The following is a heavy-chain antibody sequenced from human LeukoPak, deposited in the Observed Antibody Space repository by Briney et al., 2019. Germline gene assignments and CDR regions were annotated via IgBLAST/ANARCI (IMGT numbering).Heavy chain of an antibody. V-gene: IGHV3-21*04. J-gene: IGHJ4*02. D-gene: IGHD1-1*01. CDR3: ARDPRVRYLDY. CDR2: VSSSSSSI. CDR1: GFTFRDYG. Sequence: GGSLRLSCAASGFTFRDYGMNWVRQAPGKGLEWVSYVSSSSSSINYADSVKGRFTISRDNAQNSLYLQMNSLRAEDTAVYYCARDPRVRYLDYWGQGILVTVSS.